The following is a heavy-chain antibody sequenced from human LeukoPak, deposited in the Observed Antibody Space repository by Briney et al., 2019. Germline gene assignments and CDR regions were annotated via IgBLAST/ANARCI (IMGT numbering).Heavy chain of an antibody. CDR3: ATQMGWDYYDRSGPSGDY. D-gene: IGHD3-22*01. CDR2: ISYDGSNK. CDR1: GFTFSSYA. J-gene: IGHJ4*02. Sequence: GGSLRLSCAASGFTFSSYAMHWVRQAPGKGLEWVAVISYDGSNKYYADSVKGRFTISRDNSKNTLHLQMNSLRAEDTAVYYCATQMGWDYYDRSGPSGDYWGQGTLVTVSS. V-gene: IGHV3-30*04.